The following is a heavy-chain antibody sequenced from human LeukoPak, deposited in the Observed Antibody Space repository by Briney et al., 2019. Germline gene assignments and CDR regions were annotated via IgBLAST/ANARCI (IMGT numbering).Heavy chain of an antibody. V-gene: IGHV3-74*03. CDR3: IRETHVGLHLEF. Sequence: PGGSLRLSCQASGCTFATYWMHWVRQAAGKGLVWVARINTDGYVTTYAESVQGRFTVSRDNAENTLYLQMNDLRPEDTAVYYCIRETHVGLHLEFWGQGTLATVAS. J-gene: IGHJ4*02. CDR2: INTDGYVT. CDR1: GCTFATYW. D-gene: IGHD3-10*01.